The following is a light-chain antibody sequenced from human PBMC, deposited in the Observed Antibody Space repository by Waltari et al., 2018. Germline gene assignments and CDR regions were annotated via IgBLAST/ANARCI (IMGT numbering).Light chain of an antibody. V-gene: IGLV3-27*01. Sequence: SYELTQPSSVSVSPGQTARITCSGDVLAKKYARWFQQKPGQAPVLVIYKDSERPSGSPGQFSGASSGTTVTLTISGAQVEDEADYYCYSAADNNLVVFGGGTKLTVL. J-gene: IGLJ2*01. CDR3: YSAADNNLVV. CDR2: KDS. CDR1: VLAKKY.